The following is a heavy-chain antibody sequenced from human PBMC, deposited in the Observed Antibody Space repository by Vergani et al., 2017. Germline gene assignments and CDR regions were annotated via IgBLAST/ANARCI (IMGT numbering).Heavy chain of an antibody. CDR1: GFTFSSYG. D-gene: IGHD3-10*01. CDR3: AKDGNSMVRGVTTENNWFDP. Sequence: QVQLVESGGGVVQPGRSLRLSCAASGFTFSSYGMHWVRQAPGKGLEWVAVIWYDGSNKYYADSVKGRFTISRDNSKNTLYLQMNSLRAEDTAVYYCAKDGNSMVRGVTTENNWFDPWGQGTLVAVSS. CDR2: IWYDGSNK. V-gene: IGHV3-33*06. J-gene: IGHJ5*02.